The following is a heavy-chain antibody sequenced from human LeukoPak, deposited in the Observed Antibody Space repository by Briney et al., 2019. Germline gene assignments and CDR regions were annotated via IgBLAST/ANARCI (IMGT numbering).Heavy chain of an antibody. CDR2: INPNSGGT. D-gene: IGHD1-7*01. V-gene: IGHV1-2*02. CDR3: ARDRFALELRTFDY. Sequence: AASVKVSCKASGYTFTGYYMHWVRQAPGRGLEWMGWINPNSGGTNYAQKFQGRVTMTRDTSISTAYMELSRLRSDDTAVYYCARDRFALELRTFDYWGQGTLVTVSS. J-gene: IGHJ4*02. CDR1: GYTFTGYY.